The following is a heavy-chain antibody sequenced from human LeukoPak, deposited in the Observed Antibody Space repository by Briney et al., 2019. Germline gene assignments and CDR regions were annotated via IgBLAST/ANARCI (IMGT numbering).Heavy chain of an antibody. J-gene: IGHJ4*02. CDR1: GFSFDEYS. CDR3: VKDGLQYCTSTSCYEFQS. Sequence: GGSLRLSCAASGFSFDEYSMHWVRQAPGKGLEWVSLITWNGGGTSYADSVKGRFTISRDNKKSSLFPQMHSLRTEDTAFYFCVKDGLQYCTSTSCYEFQSWGQGTLVTVSS. V-gene: IGHV3-43*01. CDR2: ITWNGGGT. D-gene: IGHD2-2*01.